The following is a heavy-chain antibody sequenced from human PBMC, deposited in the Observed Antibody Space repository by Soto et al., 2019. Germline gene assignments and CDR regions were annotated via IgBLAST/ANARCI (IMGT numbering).Heavy chain of an antibody. CDR2: ISAYNGNT. J-gene: IGHJ4*02. CDR3: ARGRLIGCSSTSCPAEFDY. CDR1: GYTFTSYG. D-gene: IGHD2-2*01. V-gene: IGHV1-18*01. Sequence: ASVKVSCKASGYTFTSYGISWVRQAPGQGLEWMGWISAYNGNTNYAQKLQGRVTMTTDTSTSTAYMELRSLRSDDTAAYYCARGRLIGCSSTSCPAEFDYWGQGTLVTVSS.